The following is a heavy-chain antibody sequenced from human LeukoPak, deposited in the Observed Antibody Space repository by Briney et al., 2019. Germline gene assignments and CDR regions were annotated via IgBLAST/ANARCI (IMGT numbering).Heavy chain of an antibody. D-gene: IGHD1-26*01. CDR1: GFIFSTYA. CDR2: ITGSGDST. V-gene: IGHV3-23*01. CDR3: AKGNPVGGTNYFDY. Sequence: GGSLRLSCAASGFIFSTYAMSWVRQAPGKGLEWVSAITGSGDSTYYADSVKGRFTISRDNSENTLSLQLNSLRAEDTAVYYCAKGNPVGGTNYFDYWGQGTLVTAPS. J-gene: IGHJ4*02.